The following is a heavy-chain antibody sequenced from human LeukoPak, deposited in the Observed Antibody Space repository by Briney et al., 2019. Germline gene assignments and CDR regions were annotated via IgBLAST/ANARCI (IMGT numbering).Heavy chain of an antibody. V-gene: IGHV4-34*01. D-gene: IGHD6-19*01. Sequence: SETLSLTCAVYGESFSGYFWSWIRQPSGKGLEWIGEINHGGSTNYKPSLKSRVTISVDTSKNQFSLKLSSVTDADTAVYYCARTYSSDTYNWFDHWGQGSLVTVSS. J-gene: IGHJ5*02. CDR2: INHGGST. CDR3: ARTYSSDTYNWFDH. CDR1: GESFSGYF.